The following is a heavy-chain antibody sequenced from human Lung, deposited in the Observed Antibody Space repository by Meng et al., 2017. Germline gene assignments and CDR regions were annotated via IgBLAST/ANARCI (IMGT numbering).Heavy chain of an antibody. CDR1: GGSITSSTW. D-gene: IGHD1-26*01. CDR2: IFHSGST. CDR3: ARFDISSSGRGDY. V-gene: IGHV4-4*02. J-gene: IGHJ4*02. Sequence: VPWQEPGPGLVKPSGTLSLTCAVSGGSITSSTWWSWVRQSPGKGLEWFGEIFHSGSTNYNPPLESRVTISVDKSKNQFSLKVYSVTAADTATYYCARFDISSSGRGDYWGQGILVTVSS.